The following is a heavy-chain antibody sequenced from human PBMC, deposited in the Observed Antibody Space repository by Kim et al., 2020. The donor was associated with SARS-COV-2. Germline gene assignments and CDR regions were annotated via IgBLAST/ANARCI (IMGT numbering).Heavy chain of an antibody. CDR3: ARDYYGSGSYSSSDY. J-gene: IGHJ4*02. Sequence: QKVQGRVTMTADKSTSTAYMELSSLRSEDTAVYYCARDYYGSGSYSSSDYWGQGTLVTVSS. V-gene: IGHV1-69*04. D-gene: IGHD3-10*01.